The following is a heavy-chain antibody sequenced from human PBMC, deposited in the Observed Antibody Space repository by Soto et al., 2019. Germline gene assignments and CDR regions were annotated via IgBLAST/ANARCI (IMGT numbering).Heavy chain of an antibody. D-gene: IGHD1-26*01. CDR1: GGTFSSYA. Sequence: SVKVSCKASGGTFSSYAISWVRQAPGQGLEWMGGIIPIFGTANYAQKLQGRVTMTTDTSTSTAYMELRSLRSDDTAVYYCARDRGSYALDYWGQGTLVTVSS. CDR2: IIPIFGTA. CDR3: ARDRGSYALDY. V-gene: IGHV1-69*05. J-gene: IGHJ4*02.